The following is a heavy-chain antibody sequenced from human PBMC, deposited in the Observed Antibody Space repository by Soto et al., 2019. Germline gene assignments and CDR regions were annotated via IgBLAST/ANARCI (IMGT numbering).Heavy chain of an antibody. CDR2: IYHSGST. J-gene: IGHJ6*02. CDR1: GGSISSGGYS. Sequence: PSETLSLTCAVSGGSISSGGYSWSWIRQPPGKGLERIGYIYHSGSTYYNPSLKSRVTISVDRFKNQFSLKLSSVTAADTAVYYCARAGNWDYYDSSGYYSSHYYYYYGMDVWRQRTTVTVSS. CDR3: ARAGNWDYYDSSGYYSSHYYYYYGMDV. V-gene: IGHV4-30-2*01. D-gene: IGHD3-22*01.